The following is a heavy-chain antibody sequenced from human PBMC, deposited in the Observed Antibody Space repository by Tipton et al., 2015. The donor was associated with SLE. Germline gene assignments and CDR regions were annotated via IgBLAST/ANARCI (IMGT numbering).Heavy chain of an antibody. Sequence: GSLRLSCAASGFTFSSYSMNWVRQAPGKGLEWVSSISSSSSYIYYADSVKGRFTISRDNAKNSLYLQMNSLRAEDTAVYYCARAADYGDYLDYWGQGTLVTVSS. D-gene: IGHD4-17*01. CDR3: ARAADYGDYLDY. V-gene: IGHV3-21*03. CDR2: ISSSSSYI. CDR1: GFTFSSYS. J-gene: IGHJ4*02.